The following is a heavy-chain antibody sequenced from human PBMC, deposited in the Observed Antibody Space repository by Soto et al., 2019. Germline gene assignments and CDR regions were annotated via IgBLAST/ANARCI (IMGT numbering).Heavy chain of an antibody. V-gene: IGHV3-64D*06. CDR2: ISSNGGST. D-gene: IGHD5-12*01. CDR3: VKAHGYDFDY. Sequence: PGGSLRLSCSASGFTFSSYAMHWVRQAPGKGLEYVSAISSNGGSTYYADSVKGRFTISRDNSKNTLYLHMSSLRDEDTAVYYCVKAHGYDFDYWGQGTLVTVSS. J-gene: IGHJ4*02. CDR1: GFTFSSYA.